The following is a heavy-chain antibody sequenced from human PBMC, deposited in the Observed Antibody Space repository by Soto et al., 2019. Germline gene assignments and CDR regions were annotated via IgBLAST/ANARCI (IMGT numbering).Heavy chain of an antibody. J-gene: IGHJ4*02. CDR1: GGSISSGGYY. CDR2: VYYSGST. Sequence: PSETLSLTCTVSGGSISSGGYYWSWIRQHPGKGLEWIGYVYYSGSTYYNPSLKSRVTISVDTSKNQFSLKLSSVTAADTAVYYCARVWDNCRGDCYHFFDYWGQGTLVTVSS. V-gene: IGHV4-31*03. D-gene: IGHD2-21*02. CDR3: ARVWDNCRGDCYHFFDY.